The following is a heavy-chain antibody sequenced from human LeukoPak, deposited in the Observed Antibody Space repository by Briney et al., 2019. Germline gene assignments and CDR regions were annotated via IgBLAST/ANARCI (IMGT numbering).Heavy chain of an antibody. CDR3: VRVVWGVRDVVFEY. Sequence: GGSLRLSCAASGFTLGSHWEHWVRQVPGKGLVWVARVNLDGRSTSYAESVKGRYTISRDNAKFTVYLQMNSLRDDDTPVYYCVRVVWGVRDVVFEYWGQGALVTVS. V-gene: IGHV3-74*01. D-gene: IGHD1-14*01. J-gene: IGHJ4*02. CDR1: GFTLGSHW. CDR2: VNLDGRST.